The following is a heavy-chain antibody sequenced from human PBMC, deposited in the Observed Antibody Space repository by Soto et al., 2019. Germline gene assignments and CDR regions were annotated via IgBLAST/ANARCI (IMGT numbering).Heavy chain of an antibody. Sequence: PWETLSLTCAVSGGSIISSNWWSLDRQPPGKGLEWIGEIYHSGSTNYNPSLKSRVTISVDKSKNQFSLKLSSVTAADTAVYYCARVTAAGILDYWGQGTLVTVSS. CDR3: ARVTAAGILDY. V-gene: IGHV4-4*02. D-gene: IGHD6-13*01. CDR1: GGSIISSNW. J-gene: IGHJ4*02. CDR2: IYHSGST.